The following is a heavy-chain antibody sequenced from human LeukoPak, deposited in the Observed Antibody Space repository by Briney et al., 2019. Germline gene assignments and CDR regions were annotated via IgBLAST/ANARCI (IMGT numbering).Heavy chain of an antibody. Sequence: GGSLRLSCAASGFTVSSNYMTWVRQAPGKGLEWVSVIYSGGSINYADSVKGRFTISRYNSKNTLFLQMNSLRAEDTAVYFCARDVGGGDTFDYWGQGTLVTVSS. CDR3: ARDVGGGDTFDY. D-gene: IGHD2-21*02. J-gene: IGHJ4*02. CDR1: GFTVSSNY. CDR2: IYSGGSI. V-gene: IGHV3-66*02.